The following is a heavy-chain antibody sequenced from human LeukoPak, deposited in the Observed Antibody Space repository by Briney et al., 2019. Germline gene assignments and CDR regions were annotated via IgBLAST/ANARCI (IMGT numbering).Heavy chain of an antibody. CDR2: ITYSGST. CDR1: GGSLRSDDYY. CDR3: ARGGVGGYDYFDS. Sequence: SETLSLTCTVSGGSLRSDDYYWSWIRQPPGKGLEWIGHITYSGSTDYSPSLKSRVSISVDTSKNQFSLSLNSVTVADTAVYYCARGGVGGYDYFDSWGQGTLVTVSS. J-gene: IGHJ4*02. D-gene: IGHD5-12*01. V-gene: IGHV4-30-4*01.